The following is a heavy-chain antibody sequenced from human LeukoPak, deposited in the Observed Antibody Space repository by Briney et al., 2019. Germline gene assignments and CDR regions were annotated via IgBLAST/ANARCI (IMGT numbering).Heavy chain of an antibody. CDR3: AKTSDISVRYYFDY. CDR2: ISGSGGVT. D-gene: IGHD3-22*01. V-gene: IGHV3-23*01. CDR1: GFTFSNYA. Sequence: PGGSLRLSCAASGFTFSNYAVTWVRQAPGKGPEWVSGISGSGGVTYYADSVKGRFTISRGNSKNTLYVQMNSLRVEDTAVYYCAKTSDISVRYYFDYWGQGTLVAVSS. J-gene: IGHJ4*02.